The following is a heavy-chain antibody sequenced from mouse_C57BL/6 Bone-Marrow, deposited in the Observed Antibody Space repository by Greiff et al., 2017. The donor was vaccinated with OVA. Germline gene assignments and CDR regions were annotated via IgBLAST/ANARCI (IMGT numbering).Heavy chain of an antibody. J-gene: IGHJ4*01. CDR3: AREKGAMDY. CDR2: INYDGSST. CDR1: GFTFSDYY. Sequence: EVKLVESEGGLVQPGSSMKLSCTASGFTFSDYYMAWVRQVPEKGLEWVANINYDGSSTYYLDSLKSRFIISRDNAKNILYLQMSSLKSEDTATYYCAREKGAMDYWGQGTSVTVSS. V-gene: IGHV5-16*01.